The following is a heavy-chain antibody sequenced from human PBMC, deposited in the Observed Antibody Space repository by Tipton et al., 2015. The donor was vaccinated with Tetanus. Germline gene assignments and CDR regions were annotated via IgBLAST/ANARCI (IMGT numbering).Heavy chain of an antibody. V-gene: IGHV3-21*01. D-gene: IGHD6-19*01. CDR1: GFIFRNFL. J-gene: IGHJ4*02. Sequence: SLRLSCAASGFIFRNFLMNWVRQAPGKGLEWISSISSTSAYIYYATSLKGRFTISRDNAKNSLFLQMNSLRAEDTAIYYCVSGSSLDYWGQGTLVTVS. CDR3: VSGSSLDY. CDR2: ISSTSAYI.